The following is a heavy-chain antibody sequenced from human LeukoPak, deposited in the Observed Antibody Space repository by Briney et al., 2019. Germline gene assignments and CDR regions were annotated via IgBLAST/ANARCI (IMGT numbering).Heavy chain of an antibody. D-gene: IGHD3-22*01. J-gene: IGHJ6*02. CDR2: ISGDGGST. Sequence: GGSLRLSCAACGFTFDDYAMHWVRQAPGKGLEWVSLISGDGGSTYYADSVKGRFTISRDNSKNSLYLQMNSLRTEDTALYYCAKDTGNTKYYYDSSGYGMDVWGQGTTVTVSS. CDR3: AKDTGNTKYYYDSSGYGMDV. CDR1: GFTFDDYA. V-gene: IGHV3-43*02.